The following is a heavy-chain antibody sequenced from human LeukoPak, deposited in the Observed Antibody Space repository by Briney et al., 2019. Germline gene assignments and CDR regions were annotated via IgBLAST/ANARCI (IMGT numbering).Heavy chain of an antibody. V-gene: IGHV4-61*02. Sequence: SETLSLTCTVSGGSISSGSYYWSWIRQPAGKGLEWIGRIYTSGSTNYNPSLKSRVTISVDTSKNQFSLKLSSVTAADTAVYYCARVGSGSSYIWGQGTMVTVSS. CDR1: GGSISSGSYY. J-gene: IGHJ3*02. CDR3: ARVGSGSSYI. CDR2: IYTSGST. D-gene: IGHD1-26*01.